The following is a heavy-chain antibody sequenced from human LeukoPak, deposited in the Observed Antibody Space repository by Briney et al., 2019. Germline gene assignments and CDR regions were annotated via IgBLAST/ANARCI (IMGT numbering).Heavy chain of an antibody. CDR2: IYYSGST. J-gene: IGHJ4*02. CDR1: GGSISSGDYY. V-gene: IGHV4-30-4*01. D-gene: IGHD1-14*01. CDR3: ARASIRRGADY. Sequence: SETLSLTCTVSGGSISSGDYYWSWIRQPPGKGLEWIGYIYYSGSTYYNPSLKSRVTISVDTSKNQFSLKLSSVTAADTAVYYCARASIRRGADYWGQGTLVTVSS.